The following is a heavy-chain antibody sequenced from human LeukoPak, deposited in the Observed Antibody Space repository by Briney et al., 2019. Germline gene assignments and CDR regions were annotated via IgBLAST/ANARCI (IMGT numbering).Heavy chain of an antibody. CDR2: ISWNSGSI. Sequence: GGSLRLSCAASGFTFDDYAMHWVRQAPGKGLEWVSGISWNSGSIGYADSVKGRFTISRDNAKNSLYLQMNSLRAEDTALYYCAKSAMGGAFDIWGQGTMVTVSS. V-gene: IGHV3-9*01. D-gene: IGHD5-18*01. J-gene: IGHJ3*02. CDR3: AKSAMGGAFDI. CDR1: GFTFDDYA.